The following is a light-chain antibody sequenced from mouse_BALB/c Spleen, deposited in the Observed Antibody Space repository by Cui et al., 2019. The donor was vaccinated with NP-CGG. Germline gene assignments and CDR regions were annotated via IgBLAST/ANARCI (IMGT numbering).Light chain of an antibody. CDR3: ALWYSNHWV. CDR2: GTN. J-gene: IGLJ1*01. V-gene: IGLV1*01. CDR1: TGTVTTSNY. Sequence: QAIVTHENALTTSPGETVTLTCRSSTGTVTTSNYANWVQEKPDHLFTGLIGGTNNRAPGVPARFSGSLIGDKAALTITGAQTEDEAIYFCALWYSNHWVFGGGTKLTVL.